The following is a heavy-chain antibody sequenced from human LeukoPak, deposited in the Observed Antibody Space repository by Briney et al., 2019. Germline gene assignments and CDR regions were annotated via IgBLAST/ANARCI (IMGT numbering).Heavy chain of an antibody. CDR1: GFTVSSNY. D-gene: IGHD2-2*01. Sequence: PGGSLRLSCAASGFTVSSNYMSWVRQAPGKGLEWVSSISWNSGSIGYVDSVKGRFTISRDNAKNSLYLQMNSLRAEDTAFYYCAKAGCSSTTCYANCWGQGTLVTVSS. CDR3: AKAGCSSTTCYANC. V-gene: IGHV3-9*01. CDR2: ISWNSGSI. J-gene: IGHJ4*02.